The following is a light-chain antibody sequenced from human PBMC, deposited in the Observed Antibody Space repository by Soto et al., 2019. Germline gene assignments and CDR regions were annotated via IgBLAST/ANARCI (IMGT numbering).Light chain of an antibody. CDR3: NSYTTNNTRI. Sequence: QSVLTQPASVSGSPGQSITISCTGTSSDVGGYNYVSWYQQHPGKVPKLIIYDVTNRPSGVSNRFSGSKSGSTASLTISGLQAEDEADYYCNSYTTNNTRIFGGGTQLTVL. J-gene: IGLJ2*01. CDR1: SSDVGGYNY. V-gene: IGLV2-14*03. CDR2: DVT.